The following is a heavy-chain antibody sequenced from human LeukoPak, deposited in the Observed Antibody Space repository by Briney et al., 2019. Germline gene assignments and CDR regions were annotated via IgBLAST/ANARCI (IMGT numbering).Heavy chain of an antibody. CDR2: ISSTGRYI. Sequence: GGSLRLSCAASGLTFSSHSMYWVRQAPRKGLEWVSSISSTGRYIYYADSVKGRFTISRDNAKNSLYLQMNSLRAEDTAVYYCAREFYDYVWGSYLPYYFDYWGQGTLVTVSS. CDR1: GLTFSSHS. J-gene: IGHJ4*02. D-gene: IGHD3-16*02. V-gene: IGHV3-21*01. CDR3: AREFYDYVWGSYLPYYFDY.